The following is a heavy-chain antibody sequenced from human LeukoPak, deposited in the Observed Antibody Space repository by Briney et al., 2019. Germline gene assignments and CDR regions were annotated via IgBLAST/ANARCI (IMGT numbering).Heavy chain of an antibody. CDR3: ARDGYYVWGSHRLYYFDY. V-gene: IGHV1-3*01. Sequence: GASVKVSCKASGYTFTSYAMHWVRQAPGQRLEWMGWINAGNGNTKYSQKFQGRVTITRDTSASTAYMELSSLRSEDTAVYYCARDGYYVWGSHRLYYFDYWGQGTLVTVSS. CDR1: GYTFTSYA. CDR2: INAGNGNT. D-gene: IGHD3-16*02. J-gene: IGHJ4*02.